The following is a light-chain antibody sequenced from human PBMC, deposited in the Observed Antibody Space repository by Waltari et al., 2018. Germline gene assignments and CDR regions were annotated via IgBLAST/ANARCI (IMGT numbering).Light chain of an antibody. CDR1: SPNIRAGSD. CDR3: QSYDSSLSGSV. Sequence: QSVLAQPPSVSGPPGQRVTTSCSGSSPNIRAGSDVPLYQHLPGTAPKLLIYGNSNRPSGVPDRFSGSKSGTSASLAITGLQAEDEADYYCQSYDSSLSGSVFGGGTKLTVL. V-gene: IGLV1-40*01. J-gene: IGLJ3*02. CDR2: GNS.